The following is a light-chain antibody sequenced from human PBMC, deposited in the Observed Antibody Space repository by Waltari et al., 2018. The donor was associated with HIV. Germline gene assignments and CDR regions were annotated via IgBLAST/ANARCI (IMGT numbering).Light chain of an antibody. V-gene: IGKV4-1*01. CDR3: KQYFRSPP. J-gene: IGKJ1*01. Sequence: DIVMTQFPASLAVSLGDRTTKNCKPSQSVLLNTNKKDYMAGYQQRPGQPPTLIIDWAAARESDVPDRFSGSVSGAEFTLAISDFQAEDVAVYFWKQYFRSPPFGQGTRVESK. CDR2: WAA. CDR1: QSVLLNTNKKDY.